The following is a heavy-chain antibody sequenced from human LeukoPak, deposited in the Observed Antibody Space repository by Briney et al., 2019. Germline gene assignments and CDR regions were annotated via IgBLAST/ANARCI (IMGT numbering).Heavy chain of an antibody. CDR1: GYTLTELS. CDR2: FDPEDGET. J-gene: IGHJ4*02. CDR3: ATHKRGFGVVTATYYFDY. V-gene: IGHV1-24*01. D-gene: IGHD3-3*01. Sequence: VASVKVSCKVSGYTLTELSMHWVRQAPGKGLEWMGGFDPEDGETIYAQKFQGRVTMTEDTSTDTAYMELSSLRSEDTAVYYCATHKRGFGVVTATYYFDYWGQGTLVTVSS.